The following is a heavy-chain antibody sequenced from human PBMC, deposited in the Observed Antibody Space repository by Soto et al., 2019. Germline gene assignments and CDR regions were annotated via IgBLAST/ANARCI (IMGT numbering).Heavy chain of an antibody. J-gene: IGHJ6*02. CDR1: GGSISGYD. CDR2: MYNTGST. CDR3: ARDLWGYCGTDCYPLDV. V-gene: IGHV4-59*01. D-gene: IGHD2-21*02. Sequence: SETLSLTCTVSGGSISGYDWSWIRQPPGKGLEWIGYMYNTGSTVYNPSFKSRVTISVDTSKNQFSLKLNSVTAADTAVYYCARDLWGYCGTDCYPLDVWGQGTTVTAP.